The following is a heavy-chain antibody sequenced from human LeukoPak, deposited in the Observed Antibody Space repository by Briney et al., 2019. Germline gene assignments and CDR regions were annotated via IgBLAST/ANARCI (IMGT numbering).Heavy chain of an antibody. Sequence: PGGSLRLSCAASGFTFSSYAMSWVRQAPGKGLEWVSTISGGAGGTYYADSVRGRFTISRDTSKNTLYLQMNGLRAEDTAVYYCAKSKYSGSPDASDIWGQGTMVTVSS. D-gene: IGHD1-26*01. J-gene: IGHJ3*02. CDR2: ISGGAGGT. CDR3: AKSKYSGSPDASDI. CDR1: GFTFSSYA. V-gene: IGHV3-23*01.